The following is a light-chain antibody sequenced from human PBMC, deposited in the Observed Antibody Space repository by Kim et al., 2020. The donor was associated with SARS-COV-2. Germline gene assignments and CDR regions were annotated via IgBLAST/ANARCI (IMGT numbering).Light chain of an antibody. V-gene: IGKV1-17*03. J-gene: IGKJ4*01. Sequence: DIQMTQSPSAMSASVGDRVTITCRASQGINNYLAWFQQKPGKVPKRLIYLASSLQSGVPSRFSGSGSGTEFTLTISSLQPEDFATYYCLQHKSNPLTFGGGTKVDIK. CDR2: LAS. CDR3: LQHKSNPLT. CDR1: QGINNY.